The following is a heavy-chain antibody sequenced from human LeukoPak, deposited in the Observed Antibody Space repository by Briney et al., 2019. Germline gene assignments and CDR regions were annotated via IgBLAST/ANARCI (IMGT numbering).Heavy chain of an antibody. Sequence: PGGSLRLSCVTSGFTFSDSYMTWLRQAPGKGLESLSYISPSGTDISYADSVKGRFTISRDNAKNSLYLQMNNLRADDTAVYYCTRDPRHLDYWGQGTLVTVSS. J-gene: IGHJ4*02. CDR3: TRDPRHLDY. CDR2: ISPSGTDI. V-gene: IGHV3-11*01. CDR1: GFTFSDSY.